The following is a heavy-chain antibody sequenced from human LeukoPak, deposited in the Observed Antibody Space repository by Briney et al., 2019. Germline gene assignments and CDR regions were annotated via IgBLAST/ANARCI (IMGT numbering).Heavy chain of an antibody. CDR1: GGSISSGDYY. V-gene: IGHV4-30-4*01. J-gene: IGHJ5*02. Sequence: SQTLSLTCTVSGGSISSGDYYWGWIRQPPGKGLEWIGYTYYSGSTYYNPSLKSRVTISVDTSKNQFSLKLSSVTAADTAVYYCARDGRSRGYYYGSGSYFTLKLGFDPWGQGTLVTVSS. CDR2: TYYSGST. D-gene: IGHD3-10*01. CDR3: ARDGRSRGYYYGSGSYFTLKLGFDP.